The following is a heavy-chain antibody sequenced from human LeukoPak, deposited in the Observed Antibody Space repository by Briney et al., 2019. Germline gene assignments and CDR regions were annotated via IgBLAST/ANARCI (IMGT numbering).Heavy chain of an antibody. CDR1: GGSISPYY. D-gene: IGHD2-15*01. J-gene: IGHJ4*02. CDR3: ARHGYCSGGSCYWDY. V-gene: IGHV4-59*08. CDR2: IYYSGST. Sequence: PSETLSLTCIVSGGSISPYYWSWLRQPPGGGLEWIAYIYYSGSTSYIPSLNSRVAISVDTSNHEVSLKLSSVPAADTAVYYCARHGYCSGGSCYWDYWGQGTLVTVSS.